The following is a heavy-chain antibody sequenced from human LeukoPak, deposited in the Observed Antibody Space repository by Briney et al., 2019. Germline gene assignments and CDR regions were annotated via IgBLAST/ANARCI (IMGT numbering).Heavy chain of an antibody. J-gene: IGHJ6*03. CDR3: ARGQWELLPHYYYYYMDV. CDR2: IYYSGST. CDR1: GGSISSYY. D-gene: IGHD1-26*01. Sequence: SETLSLTCTVSGGSISSYYWSWIRQPPGKGLEWIGYIYYSGSTNYNPSLKSRVTISVDTSKNQFSLKLSSVTAADTAVYYCARGQWELLPHYYYYYMDVWGKGTTVTVSS. V-gene: IGHV4-59*01.